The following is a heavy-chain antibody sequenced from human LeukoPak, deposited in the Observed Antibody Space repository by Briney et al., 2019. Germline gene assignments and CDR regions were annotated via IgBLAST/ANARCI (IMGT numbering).Heavy chain of an antibody. V-gene: IGHV3-33*01. J-gene: IGHJ6*02. CDR3: ARPNRVAVAGSINYGLDV. CDR2: IWHDGSNQ. Sequence: GKSLRLSCAASGLTFSSYGMHWVRQAPGKGLEWVAGIWHDGSNQNYADSVKGRFTISRDNSKNTLYLQMNSLRIEDTAVYYCARPNRVAVAGSINYGLDVWGQGTTVTVSS. D-gene: IGHD6-19*01. CDR1: GLTFSSYG.